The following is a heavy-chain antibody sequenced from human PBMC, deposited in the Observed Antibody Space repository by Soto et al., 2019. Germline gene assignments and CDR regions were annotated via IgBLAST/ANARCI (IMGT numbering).Heavy chain of an antibody. D-gene: IGHD3-16*01. V-gene: IGHV3-66*01. CDR1: GFTVSNNY. CDR2: IYSGGST. J-gene: IGHJ4*02. Sequence: EEQLVESGGDLVQPGGSLRLSCAASGFTVSNNYMSWFRQAPGKGLEWVSLIYSGGSTYYADSVKGRFTISRDSSKNTRYLQMNSLRAEDTAMYYCAAYSHKGYWGQGTLVTVSS. CDR3: AAYSHKGY.